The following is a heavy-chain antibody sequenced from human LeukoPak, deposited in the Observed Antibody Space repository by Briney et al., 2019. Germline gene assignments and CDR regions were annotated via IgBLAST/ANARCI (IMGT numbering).Heavy chain of an antibody. D-gene: IGHD6-19*01. V-gene: IGHV3-48*03. CDR3: ARVSNGCRIDY. CDR2: ISSSGSTI. CDR1: GFTFRSYE. J-gene: IGHJ4*02. Sequence: GSLGLSFAAPGFTFRSYEMNWVRQAPGKGPGWVSYISSSGSTIYYADSVKGRFTISRDTAKNSLYLQMNTLRAEDTAVYYCARVSNGCRIDYWGQGTLVTVSS.